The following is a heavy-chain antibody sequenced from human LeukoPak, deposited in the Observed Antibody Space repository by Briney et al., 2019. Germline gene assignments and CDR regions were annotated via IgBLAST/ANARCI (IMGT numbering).Heavy chain of an antibody. V-gene: IGHV3-33*03. D-gene: IGHD3-22*01. CDR3: ASYYYDSSGSSFDY. J-gene: IGHJ4*02. Sequence: PGGSLRLSCVASGFTFSNYGMHWVRQAPGKGLEWVAVIWYDGSNKYYADSVKGRFTISRDNAKNSLYLQMNSLRAEDTALYYCASYYYDSSGSSFDYWGQGTLVTVSS. CDR1: GFTFSNYG. CDR2: IWYDGSNK.